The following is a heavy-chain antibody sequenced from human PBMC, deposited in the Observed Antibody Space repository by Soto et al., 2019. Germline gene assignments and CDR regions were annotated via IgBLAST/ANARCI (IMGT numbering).Heavy chain of an antibody. CDR3: ARVRIAAAGRVDY. D-gene: IGHD6-13*01. Sequence: TLSLTCTVSGGSISSGGYYWSWIRQHPGKGLEWIGYIYYSGSTYYNPSLKSRVTISVDTSKNQFSLKLSSVTAADTAVYYCARVRIAAAGRVDYWGQGTLVTVS. CDR1: GGSISSGGYY. V-gene: IGHV4-31*03. CDR2: IYYSGST. J-gene: IGHJ4*02.